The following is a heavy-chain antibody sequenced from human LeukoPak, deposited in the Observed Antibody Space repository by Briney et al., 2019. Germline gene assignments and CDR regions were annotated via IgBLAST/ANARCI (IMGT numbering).Heavy chain of an antibody. J-gene: IGHJ4*02. CDR3: ARPAHPGTTSSDFDY. CDR2: IIPIFGTA. Sequence: SVKVSCKASGGTFSSYAISWARQAPGQGLEWMGGIIPIFGTANYAQKFQGRVTITADESTSTAYMELSSLRSEDTAVYYCARPAHPGTTSSDFDYWGQGTLVTVSS. V-gene: IGHV1-69*13. D-gene: IGHD1-7*01. CDR1: GGTFSSYA.